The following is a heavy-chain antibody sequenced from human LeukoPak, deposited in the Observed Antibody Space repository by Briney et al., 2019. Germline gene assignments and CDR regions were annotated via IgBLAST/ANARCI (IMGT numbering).Heavy chain of an antibody. CDR3: AKGSGSSCYSPCDY. D-gene: IGHD2-15*01. CDR1: GLTFRNYA. CDR2: ICANDGNT. J-gene: IGHJ4*02. Sequence: PGGSLRLSCAASGLTFRNYAMSWVRQAPGKRLEWVSVICANDGNTYYADAVKGRLTISRDNSKDTLYLQMDSLRAEDTAVYYCAKGSGSSCYSPCDYWGQGILVTVSS. V-gene: IGHV3-23*01.